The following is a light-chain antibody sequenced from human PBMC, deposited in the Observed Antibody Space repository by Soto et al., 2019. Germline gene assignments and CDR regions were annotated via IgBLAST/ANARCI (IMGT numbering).Light chain of an antibody. Sequence: QSALIQPPSVSGSPGQSVTISCTGTSSDVGGYNYVSWYQQHPGKALKLMIYEVSKRPSGVPDRFSGSKSGNTASLTVSGLQAEDEADYYCSSYAGSNNLVFGTGTKVTVL. V-gene: IGLV2-8*01. J-gene: IGLJ1*01. CDR3: SSYAGSNNLV. CDR1: SSDVGGYNY. CDR2: EVS.